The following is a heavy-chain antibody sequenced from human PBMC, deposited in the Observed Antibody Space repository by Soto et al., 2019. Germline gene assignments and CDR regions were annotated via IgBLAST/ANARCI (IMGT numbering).Heavy chain of an antibody. V-gene: IGHV4-39*01. Sequence: QLQLQESGPGLVKPSETLSLTCTVSGGSISSSSYYWGWIRQPPGKGLEWIGSIYYSGSTYYNPSLKSRVTISVDTSKNQFSLKLSSVTAAYTAVYYCATRDFVDIVATDAFDIRGQGTMVTVSS. J-gene: IGHJ3*02. D-gene: IGHD5-12*01. CDR2: IYYSGST. CDR3: ATRDFVDIVATDAFDI. CDR1: GGSISSSSYY.